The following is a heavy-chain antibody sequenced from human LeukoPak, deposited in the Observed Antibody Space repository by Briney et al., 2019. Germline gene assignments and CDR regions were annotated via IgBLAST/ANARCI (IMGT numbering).Heavy chain of an antibody. Sequence: SVRVSCKASGGTFISYAISWVRQAPGQGVEWMGGIIPIFGTANYAQKFQGRVTITTDESTSTAYMELSSLRSEDTAVYYCARAQEMATITGYYYYMDVWGKGTTVTVSS. V-gene: IGHV1-69*05. CDR1: GGTFISYA. J-gene: IGHJ6*03. CDR2: IIPIFGTA. CDR3: ARAQEMATITGYYYYMDV. D-gene: IGHD5-24*01.